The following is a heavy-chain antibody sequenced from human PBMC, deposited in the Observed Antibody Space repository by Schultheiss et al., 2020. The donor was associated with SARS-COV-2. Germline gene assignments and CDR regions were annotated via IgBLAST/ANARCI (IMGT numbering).Heavy chain of an antibody. CDR1: GGSISSGDYY. D-gene: IGHD1-26*01. CDR3: ARDLLDVVGATWGYYGMDV. V-gene: IGHV4-30-4*01. CDR2: IYYSGST. J-gene: IGHJ6*02. Sequence: SETLSLTCTVSGGSISSGDYYWSWIRQHPGKGLEWIGYIYYSGSTYYNPSLKSRVTISVDTSKKQSSLKLSSVTAADTAVYYCARDLLDVVGATWGYYGMDVWGQGTTVTVSS.